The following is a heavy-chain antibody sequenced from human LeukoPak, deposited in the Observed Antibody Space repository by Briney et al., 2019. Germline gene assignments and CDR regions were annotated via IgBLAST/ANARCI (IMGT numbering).Heavy chain of an antibody. J-gene: IGHJ4*02. CDR2: IKYSGST. Sequence: SETLSLTCTVSGGSIRSTNYYWGWIRQPPGKGLEWIGSIKYSGSTYYNPSLKSRVTISVDTSKNQFSLNLNSVTAADTAVYYCAREWAGGSGGLDHWGQGTLVTVSS. V-gene: IGHV4-39*07. D-gene: IGHD2-15*01. CDR3: AREWAGGSGGLDH. CDR1: GGSIRSTNYY.